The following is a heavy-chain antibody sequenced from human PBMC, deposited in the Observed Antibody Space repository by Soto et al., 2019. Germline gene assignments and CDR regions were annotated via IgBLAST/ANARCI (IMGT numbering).Heavy chain of an antibody. J-gene: IGHJ4*02. V-gene: IGHV5-10-1*01. CDR2: IDPSDSYT. CDR1: GYSFTSYW. D-gene: IGHD3-10*01. Sequence: GESLKISFKGSGYSFTSYWISWVRQMPGKGLEWMGRIDPSDSYTNYSPSFQGHVTISADKSISTAYLQWSSLKASDTAMYYCARYLAYGSGSDWEYYFDYWGQGTLVTVSS. CDR3: ARYLAYGSGSDWEYYFDY.